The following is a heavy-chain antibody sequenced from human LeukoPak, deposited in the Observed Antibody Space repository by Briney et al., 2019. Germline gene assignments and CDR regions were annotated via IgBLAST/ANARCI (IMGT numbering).Heavy chain of an antibody. CDR2: IYYSGST. J-gene: IGHJ5*02. CDR1: GGSISSYY. Sequence: PSETLSLTCTVSGGSISSYYWSWIRQPPGKGLEWIGYIYYSGSTNYNPSLKSRVTISVDTSKNQFSLKLSSVTAADTAVYYCAREVYSSSSGAWFDPWGQGTLVTVSS. D-gene: IGHD6-6*01. V-gene: IGHV4-59*01. CDR3: AREVYSSSSGAWFDP.